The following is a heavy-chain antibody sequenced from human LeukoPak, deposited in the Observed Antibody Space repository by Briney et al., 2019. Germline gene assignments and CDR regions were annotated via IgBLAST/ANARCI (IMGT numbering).Heavy chain of an antibody. V-gene: IGHV4-39*01. J-gene: IGHJ5*02. Sequence: PSETLSLTCTVSGGSISSSSYYWGWIRQPPGKGLEWIGSIYYSGSTYYNPSLKSRVTISVDTSKNQFSLKLSSVTAADTAVYYCARLRSYSSSSPERWFDPWGQGTLVTVSS. CDR2: IYYSGST. CDR3: ARLRSYSSSSPERWFDP. CDR1: GGSISSSSYY. D-gene: IGHD6-6*01.